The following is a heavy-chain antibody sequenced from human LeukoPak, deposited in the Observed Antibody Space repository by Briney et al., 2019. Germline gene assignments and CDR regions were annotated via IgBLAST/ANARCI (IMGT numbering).Heavy chain of an antibody. J-gene: IGHJ4*02. D-gene: IGHD1-26*01. Sequence: SVKVSCKASGGTFSSYAISWVRQAPGQGLEWMGGIIPIFGTANYAQKFQGRVTITADESTSTAYMELSSLRSEDTAVYYCARPRTSGARSAKFDYWGQGTLVTVSS. CDR3: ARPRTSGARSAKFDY. CDR2: IIPIFGTA. V-gene: IGHV1-69*13. CDR1: GGTFSSYA.